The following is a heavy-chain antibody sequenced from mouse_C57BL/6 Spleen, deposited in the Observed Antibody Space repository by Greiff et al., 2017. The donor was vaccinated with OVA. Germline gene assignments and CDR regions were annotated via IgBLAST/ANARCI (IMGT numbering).Heavy chain of an antibody. CDR2: IHPNSGST. CDR3: ARSNYGDWYFDV. J-gene: IGHJ1*03. D-gene: IGHD2-5*01. V-gene: IGHV1-64*01. CDR1: GYTFTSYW. Sequence: VQLQQPGAELVKPGASVKLSCKASGYTFTSYWMHWVKQRPGQGLEWIGMIHPNSGSTNYNEKFKSKATLTVDKSSSTAYMQLSSLTSEDSAVDYCARSNYGDWYFDVWGTGTTVTVSS.